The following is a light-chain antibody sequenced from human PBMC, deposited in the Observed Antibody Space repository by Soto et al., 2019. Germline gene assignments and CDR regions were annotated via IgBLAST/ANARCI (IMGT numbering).Light chain of an antibody. CDR2: GAS. V-gene: IGKV3-20*01. CDR1: QSVSSSY. Sequence: IVLTQSPGTLSLSPGERATLSYRASQSVSSSYLAWYQQKPGQAPRLLIYGASRRATGIPDRFSGSGSGTYVSLTVSRREPEDFAVYYCQQDGSSPLTFGQGTKVESK. J-gene: IGKJ1*01. CDR3: QQDGSSPLT.